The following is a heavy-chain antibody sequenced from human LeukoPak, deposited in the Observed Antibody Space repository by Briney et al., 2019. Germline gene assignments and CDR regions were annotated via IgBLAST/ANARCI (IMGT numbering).Heavy chain of an antibody. D-gene: IGHD1-26*01. J-gene: IGHJ4*02. CDR3: AKDLRGSYTGCFDY. CDR1: GFTFDDYA. Sequence: GGSLRLSCAASGFTFDDYAMHWVRQAPGKGLEGVSGISWNSGSIGYADSVKGRFTISRDNAKNSLYLQMNSLRAEDTALYYCAKDLRGSYTGCFDYWGQGTLVTVSS. V-gene: IGHV3-9*01. CDR2: ISWNSGSI.